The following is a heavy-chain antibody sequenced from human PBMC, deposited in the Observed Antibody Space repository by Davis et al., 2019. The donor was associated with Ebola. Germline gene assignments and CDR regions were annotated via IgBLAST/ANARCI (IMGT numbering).Heavy chain of an antibody. V-gene: IGHV1-69*13. J-gene: IGHJ6*02. CDR1: GYTFTGYY. Sequence: SVKVSCKASGYTFTGYYMHWVRQAPGQGLEWMGGIIPIFGTANYAQKFQGRVTITADESTSTAYMELSSLRSEDTAVYYCARGYCSGGSCFYYGMDVWGQGTTVTVSS. CDR3: ARGYCSGGSCFYYGMDV. D-gene: IGHD2-15*01. CDR2: IIPIFGTA.